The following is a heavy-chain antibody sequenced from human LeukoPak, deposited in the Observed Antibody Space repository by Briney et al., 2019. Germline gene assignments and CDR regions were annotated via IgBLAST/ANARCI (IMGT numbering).Heavy chain of an antibody. CDR1: GGTFSSYA. Sequence: GASVKVSCKASGGTFSSYAISWVRQAPGQVLEWMGRIIPILGIANYAQKFQGRVTITADKSTSTAYMELSSLRSEDTAVYYCARDPSYYDSSGYYSEMADYWGQGTLVTVSS. CDR2: IIPILGIA. V-gene: IGHV1-69*04. J-gene: IGHJ4*02. D-gene: IGHD3-22*01. CDR3: ARDPSYYDSSGYYSEMADY.